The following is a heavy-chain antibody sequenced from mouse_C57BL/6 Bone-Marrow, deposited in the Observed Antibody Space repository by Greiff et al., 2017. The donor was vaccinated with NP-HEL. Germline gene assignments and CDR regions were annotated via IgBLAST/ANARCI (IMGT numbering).Heavy chain of an antibody. CDR2: IFPGSGST. CDR1: GYTFTDYY. CDR3: ADAYYSNYVYAMDY. V-gene: IGHV1-75*01. D-gene: IGHD2-5*01. Sequence: VKLQESGPELVKPGASVKISCKASGYTFTDYYINWVKQRPGQGLEWIGWIFPGSGSTYYNEKFKGKATLTVDKSSSTAYMLLSSLTSEDSAVYFCADAYYSNYVYAMDYWGQGTSVTVSS. J-gene: IGHJ4*01.